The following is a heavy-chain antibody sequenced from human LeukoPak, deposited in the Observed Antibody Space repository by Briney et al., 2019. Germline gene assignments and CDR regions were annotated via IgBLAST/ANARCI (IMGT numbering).Heavy chain of an antibody. CDR2: ISTSGGST. V-gene: IGHV3-23*01. D-gene: IGHD3-22*01. Sequence: PGGSLRLSCAASGFTFSSYAMSWVRQAPGKGLEWVSGISTSGGSTSYADSVKGRFTTSRDNPRNTLYMQMNSLRAKDTAVYYCAIMHPYYDGSGYWVQWGQGTLVTVSS. CDR1: GFTFSSYA. CDR3: AIMHPYYDGSGYWVQ. J-gene: IGHJ4*02.